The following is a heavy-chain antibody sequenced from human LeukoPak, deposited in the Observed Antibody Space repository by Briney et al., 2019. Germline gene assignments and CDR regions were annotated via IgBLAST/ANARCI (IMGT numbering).Heavy chain of an antibody. V-gene: IGHV3-7*01. J-gene: IGHJ4*02. CDR3: ARSPPWDYYSSGYYLLPQYYFDY. D-gene: IGHD3-22*01. CDR2: IKQDGSEK. CDR1: GFTFSSYW. Sequence: GGSLRLSCAASGFTFSSYWMSWVRQAPGKGLEWVANIKQDGSEKYYVDSVKGRFTISRDNAKNSLYLQMNSLRAEDTAVYYCARSPPWDYYSSGYYLLPQYYFDYWGQGTLVTVFS.